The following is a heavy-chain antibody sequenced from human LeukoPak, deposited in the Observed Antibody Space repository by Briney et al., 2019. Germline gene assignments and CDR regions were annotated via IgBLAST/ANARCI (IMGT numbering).Heavy chain of an antibody. J-gene: IGHJ4*02. D-gene: IGHD3-22*01. CDR1: GGSISTYY. CDR2: IYYTGST. V-gene: IGHV4-59*01. Sequence: SETLSLTCIVSGGSISTYYWSWIRQPPGKGLEWIGYIYYTGSTNYNPSLKSRVTISVDTSKNQFSLKLDSVTAADTAVYYCARAPYYHDSSGYYYGQFDYWGQGTLVTVSS. CDR3: ARAPYYHDSSGYYYGQFDY.